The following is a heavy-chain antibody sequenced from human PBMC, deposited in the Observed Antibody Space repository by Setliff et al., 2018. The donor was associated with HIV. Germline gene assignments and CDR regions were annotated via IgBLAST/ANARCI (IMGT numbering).Heavy chain of an antibody. CDR1: GFSFSSYT. Sequence: GGSLRLSCAASGFSFSSYTMNWVRQAPGKGLEWVSYISSSSTTVYYADSVKGRFTISRDKSKNTLYLQMDSLRAEDTAAYYCAKDSSSGYYYYYLDVWGKGTTVTVSS. V-gene: IGHV3-48*01. D-gene: IGHD6-6*01. J-gene: IGHJ6*03. CDR3: AKDSSSGYYYYYLDV. CDR2: ISSSSTTV.